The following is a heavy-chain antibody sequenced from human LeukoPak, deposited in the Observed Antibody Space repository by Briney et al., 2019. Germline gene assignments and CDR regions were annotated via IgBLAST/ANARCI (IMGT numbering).Heavy chain of an antibody. CDR3: ARGPNYYDSSGYYGSFLY. CDR2: IGTAGDT. Sequence: PGGSLRLSCAASGFTFSSYDMHWVRQATGKGLEWVSAIGTAGDTYYPGSVKGRFTISRENAKNSLYLQMNSLRAEDTAVYYYARGPNYYDSSGYYGSFLYWGQGTLVTVSS. J-gene: IGHJ4*02. CDR1: GFTFSSYD. V-gene: IGHV3-13*01. D-gene: IGHD3-22*01.